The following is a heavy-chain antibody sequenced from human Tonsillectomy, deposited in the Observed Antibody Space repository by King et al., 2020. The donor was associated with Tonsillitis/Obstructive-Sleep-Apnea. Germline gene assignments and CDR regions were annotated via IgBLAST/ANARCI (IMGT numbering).Heavy chain of an antibody. CDR3: ARDSMSHYYESSAYYTFAY. J-gene: IGHJ4*02. Sequence: AQLVQSGAEVKKPGASVKVSCKASGYTFTSYGISWVRQAPGQGLEWMAWISPYNGDTNYAQKLQGRVTMTTDTSTSTAYMELRSLRSDDTALYYCARDSMSHYYESSAYYTFAYWGEGTLVTVSS. CDR1: GYTFTSYG. V-gene: IGHV1-18*01. D-gene: IGHD3-22*01. CDR2: ISPYNGDT.